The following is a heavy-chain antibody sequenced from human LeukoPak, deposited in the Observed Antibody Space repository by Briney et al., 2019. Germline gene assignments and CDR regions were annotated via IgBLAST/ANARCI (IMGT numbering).Heavy chain of an antibody. CDR3: AKGRRFGELLSLTPPDY. J-gene: IGHJ4*02. D-gene: IGHD3-10*01. CDR2: ISGSGGST. CDR1: GFTFSSYA. V-gene: IGHV3-23*01. Sequence: GGSLRLSCAASGFTFSSYAVSWVRQAPGKGLEWVSAISGSGGSTYYADSVKGRFTISRDNSKNTLYLQMNSLRAEDTAVYYCAKGRRFGELLSLTPPDYWGQGTLVTVSS.